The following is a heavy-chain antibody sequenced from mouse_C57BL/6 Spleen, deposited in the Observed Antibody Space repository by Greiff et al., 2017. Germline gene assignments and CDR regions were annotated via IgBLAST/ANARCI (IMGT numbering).Heavy chain of an antibody. CDR3: AREGYYDGYFDY. V-gene: IGHV1-43*01. J-gene: IGHJ2*01. CDR2: INPSTGGT. CDR1: GYSFTGYY. D-gene: IGHD1-1*01. Sequence: EVQLQQSGPELVKPGASVKISCKASGYSFTGYYMHWVKQSSEKSLEWIGEINPSTGGTSYNQKFKGKATLTVEKSSSTAYMQLKSLTSEDSAVNYCAREGYYDGYFDYWGQGTTLTVSS.